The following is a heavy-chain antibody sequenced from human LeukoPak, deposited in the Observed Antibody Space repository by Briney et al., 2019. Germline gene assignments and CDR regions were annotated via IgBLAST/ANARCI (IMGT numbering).Heavy chain of an antibody. CDR3: ARVRPYYYYMDV. V-gene: IGHV1-69*05. CDR2: IIPIFGTA. CDR1: GGTFSSYA. Sequence: SSVKVSCKASGGTFSSYAINWVRQAPGQGLEWMGGIIPIFGTANYAQKFQGRVTITTDESTSTAYMELSSLRSEDTAVYYCARVRPYYYYMDVWGKGTTVTVSS. J-gene: IGHJ6*03.